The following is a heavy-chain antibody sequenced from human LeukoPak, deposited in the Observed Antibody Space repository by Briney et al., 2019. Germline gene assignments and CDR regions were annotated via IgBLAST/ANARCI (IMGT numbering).Heavy chain of an antibody. CDR3: ARDGGSAWFFRY. CDR1: GFTFSDYY. Sequence: GGSLRLSCAASGFTFSDYYMSWIRQAPGKGLEWVSYISSSGNTKYYADSVKGRFTISRDNAKNSLYLQMNSLRADDAAVYYCARDGGSAWFFRYWGQGTLVTVSS. J-gene: IGHJ4*02. CDR2: ISSSGNTK. D-gene: IGHD6-19*01. V-gene: IGHV3-11*04.